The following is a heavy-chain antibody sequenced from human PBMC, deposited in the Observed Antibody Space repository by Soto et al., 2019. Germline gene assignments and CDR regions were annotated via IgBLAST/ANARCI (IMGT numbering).Heavy chain of an antibody. CDR2: FRTGGDDGTT. J-gene: IGHJ4*02. D-gene: IGHD3-10*01. CDR3: AKKVNSGPGSQYFDY. CDR1: GFTFSSYS. V-gene: IGHV3-23*01. Sequence: GGSLRLSCAASGFTFSSYSMSWVRQAPGKGLEWVSGFRTGGDDGTTYYADSVKGRFTISRDNSKNTLFLQMNSLRAEDTAIYYCAKKVNSGPGSQYFDYWGQGTLVTVS.